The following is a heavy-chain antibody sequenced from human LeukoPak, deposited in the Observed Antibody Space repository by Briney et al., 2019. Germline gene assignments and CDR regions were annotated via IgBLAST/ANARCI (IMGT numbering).Heavy chain of an antibody. CDR1: GYTFTIYD. CDR3: ARTPTKYCSSTSCYTPYFDY. J-gene: IGHJ4*02. V-gene: IGHV1-8*01. Sequence: ASVKVSFKASGYTFTIYDINWVRQATGQGLEWMGWMNPNSGNTGYAQKFQGRVTMTRNTSISTAYMELSSLRSEDTAVYYCARTPTKYCSSTSCYTPYFDYWGQGTLVTVSS. D-gene: IGHD2-2*02. CDR2: MNPNSGNT.